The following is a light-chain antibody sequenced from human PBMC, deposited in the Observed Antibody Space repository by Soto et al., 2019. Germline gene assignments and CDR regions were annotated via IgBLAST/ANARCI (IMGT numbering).Light chain of an antibody. CDR1: QSIRHY. Sequence: DIQMTQPPPTLSASVGDRVTITCRASQSIRHYLAWYQQMPGKAPKLLIYGASTLQSGVPSRFSGSGSGTDFTLTISSLKPDNFGTYFCKPHNSYSPTFAQGPTV. V-gene: IGKV1-5*01. CDR2: GAS. CDR3: KPHNSYSPT. J-gene: IGKJ1*01.